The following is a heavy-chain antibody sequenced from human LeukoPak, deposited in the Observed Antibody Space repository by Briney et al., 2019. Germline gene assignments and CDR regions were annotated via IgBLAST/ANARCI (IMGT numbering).Heavy chain of an antibody. CDR3: AREGTYYDYVWGSYDY. Sequence: AGGSLRLSCAASGFTFSNYWMSWVRQAPGKGLEWVANIKQDGSEKYHVDSVNGRFTISRDNAKNSLYLQMNSLRAEDTAVYYCAREGTYYDYVWGSYDYWGQGTLVTVSS. J-gene: IGHJ4*02. V-gene: IGHV3-7*01. CDR1: GFTFSNYW. D-gene: IGHD3-16*01. CDR2: IKQDGSEK.